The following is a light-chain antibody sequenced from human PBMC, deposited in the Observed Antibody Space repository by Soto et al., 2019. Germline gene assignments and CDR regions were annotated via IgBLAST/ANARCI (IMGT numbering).Light chain of an antibody. CDR2: DAS. J-gene: IGKJ5*01. CDR3: QPFDNLPPIT. Sequence: DIQMTQSPSSLSASVGDRVAITCQASQDISNYLNWYQQKPGKAPKLLIYDASNLQTGVPSRFSRSGSVTDFTFTISSLQPEDIATYYCQPFDNLPPITFGQGTRLDIK. V-gene: IGKV1-33*01. CDR1: QDISNY.